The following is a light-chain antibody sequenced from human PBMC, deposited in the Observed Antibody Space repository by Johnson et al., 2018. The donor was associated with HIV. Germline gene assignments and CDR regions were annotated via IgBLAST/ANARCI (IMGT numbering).Light chain of an antibody. J-gene: IGLJ1*01. CDR1: SSKIGNNY. Sequence: VLTQPPSVSAAPGQKVTISCSGISSKIGNNYVSWYQHLPGTAPKLLIYENNKRPSGIPDRFSGSKSGTSATLGITGLQTGDEADYYCGTWDSSLSAHYVFGTGTKVTVL. CDR2: ENN. V-gene: IGLV1-51*02. CDR3: GTWDSSLSAHYV.